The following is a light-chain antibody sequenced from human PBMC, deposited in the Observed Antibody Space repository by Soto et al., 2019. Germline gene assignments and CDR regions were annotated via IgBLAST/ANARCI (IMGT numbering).Light chain of an antibody. CDR1: QSVSSY. J-gene: IGKJ4*01. V-gene: IGKV3-11*01. Sequence: EIVLTQSPGTLSLSVGERVTLSCRASQSVSSYLAWYQQKPGQAPRLLIYDASNRATGIPARFSGSGSGTDFTLTISSLEPEDFAVYYCQQRSNWPPLTFGGGTKVDIK. CDR2: DAS. CDR3: QQRSNWPPLT.